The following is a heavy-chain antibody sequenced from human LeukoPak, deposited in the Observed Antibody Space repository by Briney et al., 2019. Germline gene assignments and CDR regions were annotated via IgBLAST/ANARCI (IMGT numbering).Heavy chain of an antibody. V-gene: IGHV1-18*01. Sequence: ASVKVSCKASGYTFTSYGISWVRQAPGQGLEWMGWISAYNGNTNYAQKLQGRVTMTTDTSTSTAYMELRSLRSDDTAVYYCARDDYLHCSSTSCPPGFDPWGQGTLVTVSS. CDR2: ISAYNGNT. D-gene: IGHD2-2*01. J-gene: IGHJ5*02. CDR1: GYTFTSYG. CDR3: ARDDYLHCSSTSCPPGFDP.